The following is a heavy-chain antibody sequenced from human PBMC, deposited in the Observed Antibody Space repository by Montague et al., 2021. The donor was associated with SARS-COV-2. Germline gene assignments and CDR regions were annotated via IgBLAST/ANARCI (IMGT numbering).Heavy chain of an antibody. CDR1: GSSVRSYY. CDR2: IYDSGST. Sequence: SETLSLTCTVSGSSVRSYYWSWIRQPPGKGLEWIGYIYDSGSTNYNPSLKSRVTISVDTSKNQFSLKLSSVTAADTAVYYCARENTVTTFGGPYYIDSWGQGTLVTVSA. D-gene: IGHD4-17*01. J-gene: IGHJ4*02. CDR3: ARENTVTTFGGPYYIDS. V-gene: IGHV4-59*02.